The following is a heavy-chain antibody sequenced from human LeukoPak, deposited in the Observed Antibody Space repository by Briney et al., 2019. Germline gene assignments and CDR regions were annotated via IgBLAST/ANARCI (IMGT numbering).Heavy chain of an antibody. CDR2: ISAYNGNT. CDR1: GYTFTSYG. D-gene: IGHD1-26*01. Sequence: ASVKVSCKASGYTFTSYGISWVRQAPGQGLEWMGWISAYNGNTNYAQKLQGRVTMTTDTSTSTAYMELRSLRPDDTAVYYCARAYIVGATRDAFDIWGQGTMVTVSS. V-gene: IGHV1-18*01. CDR3: ARAYIVGATRDAFDI. J-gene: IGHJ3*02.